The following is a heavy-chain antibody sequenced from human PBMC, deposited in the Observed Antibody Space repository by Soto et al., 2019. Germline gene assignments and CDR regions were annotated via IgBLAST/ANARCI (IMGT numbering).Heavy chain of an antibody. CDR2: INPNGGVT. Sequence: QVQLVQSGAEVRKPGASVTVSCRSSGDSFNDYYIHWVRQAPGQGFEWMGWINPNGGVTKYAQKFXXXXXXXXXXXXXXXXXXXXXXXXXDXAVYYCARESGGATATLDYYFYMDVWGTGTTVTVSS. CDR3: ARESGGATATLDYYFYMDV. V-gene: IGHV1-2*02. CDR1: GDSFNDYY. J-gene: IGHJ6*03. D-gene: IGHD2-21*01.